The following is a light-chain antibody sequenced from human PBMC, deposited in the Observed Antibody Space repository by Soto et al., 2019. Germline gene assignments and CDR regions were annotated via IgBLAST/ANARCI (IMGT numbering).Light chain of an antibody. CDR1: NSDVGADDS. CDR3: SSDTTGGTWV. Sequence: QSALTQPASVSASPGQSITISCTGTNSDVGADDSVSWYQQHPAKAPKLIIYEVSNRPSGVSNRFSGSKSGNTASLTISGLQAEDEAVYYCSSDTTGGTWVFGGGTKLTVL. J-gene: IGLJ3*02. V-gene: IGLV2-14*01. CDR2: EVS.